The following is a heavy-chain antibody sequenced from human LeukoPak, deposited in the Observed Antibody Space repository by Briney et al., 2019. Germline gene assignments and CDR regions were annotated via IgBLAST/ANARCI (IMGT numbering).Heavy chain of an antibody. V-gene: IGHV4-34*01. CDR1: GGSFSGYY. D-gene: IGHD5-18*01. CDR2: INHSGST. J-gene: IGHJ4*02. CDR3: ARVRRLWLAGDFDY. Sequence: SSETLSLTCAVYGGSFSGYYWSWTRQPPGKGLEWIGEINHSGSTNYNPSLKSRVTISVDTSKNQFSLKLSSVTAADTAVYYCARVRRLWLAGDFDYWGQGTLVTVSS.